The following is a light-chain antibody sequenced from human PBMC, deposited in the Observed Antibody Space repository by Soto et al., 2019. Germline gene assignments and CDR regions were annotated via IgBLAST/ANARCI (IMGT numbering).Light chain of an antibody. J-gene: IGKJ2*01. CDR3: QQYHNWPPQYT. V-gene: IGKV3-15*01. Sequence: EIVMTQSPASLSVSPGDGATLSCRASQSVASNVAWYQQKPGQGPRLLIHGASTRAVGVPARFSGSGSGTDFTFTISSLQSEDFAVYYCQQYHNWPPQYTFGQGTKLQI. CDR1: QSVASN. CDR2: GAS.